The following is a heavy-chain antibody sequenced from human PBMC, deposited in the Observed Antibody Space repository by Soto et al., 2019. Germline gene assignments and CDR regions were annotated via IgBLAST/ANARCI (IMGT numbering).Heavy chain of an antibody. CDR1: GDSLDGCY. CDR3: VRDGTKNLRDWFDP. V-gene: IGHV4-4*07. D-gene: IGHD1-1*01. CDR2: IYATGST. Sequence: SATIDLPFNYAGDSLDGCYWSWIRQPPAKGLEWIGRIYATGSTDYNPSLKSRLTMSVDMSKKQFSLTLRSVTAADTAMYYCVRDGTKNLRDWFDPWGQGILVTGSS. J-gene: IGHJ5*02.